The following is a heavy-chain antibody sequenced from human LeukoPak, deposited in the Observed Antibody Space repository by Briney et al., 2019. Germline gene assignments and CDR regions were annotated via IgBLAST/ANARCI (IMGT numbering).Heavy chain of an antibody. CDR2: IRYDGSNK. V-gene: IGHV3-30*02. CDR1: GFTFSSYG. Sequence: GSLRLSCAASGFTFSSYGMHWVRQAPGKGLEWVAFIRYDGSNKYYADSVKGRFTISRDNSKNTLYLQMNSLRAEDTAVYYCARDHPHDSSGYYNFDYWGQGTLVTVSS. J-gene: IGHJ4*02. CDR3: ARDHPHDSSGYYNFDY. D-gene: IGHD3-22*01.